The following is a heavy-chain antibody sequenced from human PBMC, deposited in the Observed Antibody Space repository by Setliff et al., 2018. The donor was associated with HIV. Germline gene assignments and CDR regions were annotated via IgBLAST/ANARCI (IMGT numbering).Heavy chain of an antibody. J-gene: IGHJ4*02. CDR2: IYTSGST. CDR1: GDFISSGSYY. Sequence: KPSETLSLTCIVSGDFISSGSYYWTWIRQPAGKGLEWIGHIYTSGSTNYNPSLKSRVTISKDTSKNQFSLKLSSVTAADTAVYYCAREGRAYCGGDCWTPFLDCWGQGTLVTVSS. V-gene: IGHV4-61*09. CDR3: AREGRAYCGGDCWTPFLDC. D-gene: IGHD2-21*02.